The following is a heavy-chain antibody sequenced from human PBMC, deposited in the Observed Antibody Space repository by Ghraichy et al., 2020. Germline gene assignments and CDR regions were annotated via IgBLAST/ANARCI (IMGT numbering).Heavy chain of an antibody. Sequence: GEINHSGSTNYNPSLKSRVTISVDTSKNQFSLKLSSVTAADTAVYYCARRARRAFDIWGHVTMVTVSS. CDR2: INHSGST. V-gene: IGHV4-34*01. J-gene: IGHJ3*02. CDR3: ARRARRAFDI.